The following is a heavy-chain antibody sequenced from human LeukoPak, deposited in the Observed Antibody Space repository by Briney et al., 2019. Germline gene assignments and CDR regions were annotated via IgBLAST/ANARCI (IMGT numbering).Heavy chain of an antibody. CDR2: IRYDSTTK. J-gene: IGHJ2*01. CDR3: TKDRSQAPHWYFDL. V-gene: IGHV3-30*02. CDR1: GFTFSNYG. D-gene: IGHD2-15*01. Sequence: GGSLRLPYAASGFTFSNYGVDWVRQAPGKGLEWVAFIRYDSTTKYYADSVKGRFTISRDNSKNTLYLQMNSLRVEDTAVYYCTKDRSQAPHWYFDLWGRGTLVTVSS.